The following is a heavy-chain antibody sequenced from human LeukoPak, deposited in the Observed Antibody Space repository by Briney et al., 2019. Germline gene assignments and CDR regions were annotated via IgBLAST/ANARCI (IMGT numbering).Heavy chain of an antibody. Sequence: SQTLSLTCAISGDSVSSNSAAWNWIRQSPSRGLEWLGRTYYRSKWYNDYAVSVKSRITINPDTSKNQFSLQLNSVTPEDTAVYYCASHSIHRSNSSGRIDGFDYWGQGTLVTVSS. CDR1: GDSVSSNSAA. V-gene: IGHV6-1*01. CDR2: TYYRSKWYN. CDR3: ASHSIHRSNSSGRIDGFDY. J-gene: IGHJ4*02. D-gene: IGHD6-19*01.